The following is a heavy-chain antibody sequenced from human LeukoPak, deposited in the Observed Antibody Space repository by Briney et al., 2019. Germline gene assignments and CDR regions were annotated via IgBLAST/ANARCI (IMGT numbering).Heavy chain of an antibody. CDR3: AKMRGIVITFGGVIFDS. CDR1: GFAFSFYA. CDR2: MSAGGTST. V-gene: IGHV3-23*01. D-gene: IGHD3-16*01. Sequence: GGSLRLSCVASGFAFSFYAMSWVRQPPGKGLEWVSDMSAGGTSTYYADSVKGRFTISRDNSKNTLYLHMNSLRAEDTATYYCAKMRGIVITFGGVIFDSWGQGTLATVSS. J-gene: IGHJ4*02.